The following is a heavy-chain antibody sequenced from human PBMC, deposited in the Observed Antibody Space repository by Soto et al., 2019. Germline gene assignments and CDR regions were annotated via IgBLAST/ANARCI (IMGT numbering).Heavy chain of an antibody. D-gene: IGHD1-26*01. CDR1: GFTFSSYS. CDR2: IGAAGDT. CDR3: ARGHPRGSFEDFDY. J-gene: IGHJ4*01. Sequence: GGSLRLSCAASGFTFSSYSMSWVRQSTGEGLEWVSAIGAAGDTYYPDSVKGRFTISRENDKNSLYLQMNSLRADDTAVCYCARGHPRGSFEDFDYWGQGTLVTVSS. V-gene: IGHV3-13*04.